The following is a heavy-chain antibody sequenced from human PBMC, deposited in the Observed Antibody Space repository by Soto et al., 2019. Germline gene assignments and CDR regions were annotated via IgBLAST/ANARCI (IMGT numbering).Heavy chain of an antibody. D-gene: IGHD3-22*01. CDR2: ISYDGSNK. V-gene: IGHV3-30-3*01. CDR3: ARVQTMIVVVDAFDI. Sequence: GGSLRLSCAASGFTFSSYAIHWVRQAPGKGLEWVAVISYDGSNKYYADSVKGRFTISRDNSKNTLYLQMNSLRAEDTAVYYCARVQTMIVVVDAFDIWGQGTMVTVSS. J-gene: IGHJ3*02. CDR1: GFTFSSYA.